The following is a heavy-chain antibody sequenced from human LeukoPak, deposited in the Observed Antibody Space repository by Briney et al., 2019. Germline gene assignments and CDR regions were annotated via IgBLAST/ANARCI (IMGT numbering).Heavy chain of an antibody. D-gene: IGHD2-8*01. CDR1: GFTFSDYY. Sequence: PGGSLRLSCAASGFTFSDYYMSWIRLAPGKGLEWVSYISHSGRTMYYADSVKGRFTISRDNAKNSLYLQMNSLRAGDTAVYYCARDSIVRGNIGNDMDVWGKGTTVTVSS. J-gene: IGHJ6*03. CDR2: ISHSGRTM. V-gene: IGHV3-11*01. CDR3: ARDSIVRGNIGNDMDV.